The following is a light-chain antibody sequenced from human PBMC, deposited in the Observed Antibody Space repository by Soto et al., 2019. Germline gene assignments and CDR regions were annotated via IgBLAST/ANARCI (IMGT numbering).Light chain of an antibody. CDR1: QSLVYSDGNTY. V-gene: IGKV2-24*01. Sequence: DVVMTQTPLSSPVPLGKPASISCSYSQSLVYSDGNTYLIWLQQRPGQPPRLLIYKVSNRFSGVPDRFSGSGAGTDFTLTISRVEAEDVAIYSCMQTTHLPHTFGQGTKLEIK. J-gene: IGKJ2*01. CDR2: KVS. CDR3: MQTTHLPHT.